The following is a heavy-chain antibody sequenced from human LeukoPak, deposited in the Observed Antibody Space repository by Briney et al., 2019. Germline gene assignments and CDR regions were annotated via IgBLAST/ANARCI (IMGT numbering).Heavy chain of an antibody. CDR3: ARDGYCSSTSCYPAHYYGMDV. V-gene: IGHV3-21*01. Sequence: GGSLRLSCAASGFTFSSYSMNWVRQAPGKGLEWVSSISSSSSYIYYADSVKGRFTISRDNAKNSLYLQMNSLRAEDTAVYYCARDGYCSSTSCYPAHYYGMDVWGQGTTVTVSS. J-gene: IGHJ6*02. D-gene: IGHD2-2*01. CDR1: GFTFSSYS. CDR2: ISSSSSYI.